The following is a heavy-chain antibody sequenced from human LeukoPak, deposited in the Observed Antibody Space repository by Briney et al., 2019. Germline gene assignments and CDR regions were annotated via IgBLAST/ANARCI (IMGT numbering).Heavy chain of an antibody. CDR1: GFTFSSYA. V-gene: IGHV3-23*01. Sequence: GGSLRLFSAASGFTFSSYAMSWVRQAPGKGLEWVSAISGSGGSTYYADSVKGRFTISRDNSKNTLYLQMNSLRAEDTAVYYCATDGIVVVPAAISDAFDIWGQGTMVTVSS. CDR2: ISGSGGST. D-gene: IGHD2-2*02. CDR3: ATDGIVVVPAAISDAFDI. J-gene: IGHJ3*02.